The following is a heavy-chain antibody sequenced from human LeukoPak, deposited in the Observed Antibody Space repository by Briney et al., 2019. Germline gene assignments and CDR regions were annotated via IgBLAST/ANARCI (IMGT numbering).Heavy chain of an antibody. CDR1: GFTFNSYA. Sequence: GGSLRLSCAASGFTFNSYAMSWVRQAPGKGLEWVSGISESGVSTYYADSVKGRFTISRDNSKNTLYLQMDSLRAEDTAVYYCAKVGSSMSFYYYYGLDVWGQGTTVTVSS. J-gene: IGHJ6*02. D-gene: IGHD6-13*01. V-gene: IGHV3-23*01. CDR2: ISESGVST. CDR3: AKVGSSMSFYYYYGLDV.